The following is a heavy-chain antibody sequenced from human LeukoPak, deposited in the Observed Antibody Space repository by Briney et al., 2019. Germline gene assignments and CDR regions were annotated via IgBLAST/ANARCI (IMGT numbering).Heavy chain of an antibody. CDR2: IFYSGGT. CDR3: ARRGPRGSYRDRSLDY. Sequence: SETLSLTCTVSGGSINTPNYYWGWIRQTPGKGLEWIGNIFYSGGTYYSPSLTSRVTISLDTSRNQFSLKLSSVTAADTAVYYCARRGPRGSYRDRSLDYWGQGTLVTVSS. V-gene: IGHV4-39*07. CDR1: GGSINTPNYY. D-gene: IGHD1-26*01. J-gene: IGHJ4*02.